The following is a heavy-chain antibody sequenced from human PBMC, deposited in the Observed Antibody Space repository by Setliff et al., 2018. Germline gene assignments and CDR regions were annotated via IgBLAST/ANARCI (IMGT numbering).Heavy chain of an antibody. CDR2: INANTGGT. CDR3: ARVGGYASAWHGIEAFDI. J-gene: IGHJ3*02. CDR1: GYIFTNYY. Sequence: GASVKVSCKTSGYIFTNYYIHWVRQAPGQGLEWMGWINANTGGTREVQKLQGRVTMTRDTSIDTAYMEVNRLTYDDTAVYYCARVGGYASAWHGIEAFDIWGQGTKVTVSS. V-gene: IGHV1-2*02. D-gene: IGHD6-19*01.